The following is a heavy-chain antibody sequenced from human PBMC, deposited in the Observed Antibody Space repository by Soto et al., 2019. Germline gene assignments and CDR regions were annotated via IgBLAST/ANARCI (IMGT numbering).Heavy chain of an antibody. V-gene: IGHV3-23*01. CDR2: ISGSGGNT. Sequence: EVQLLESGGGLLQPGGSLRLSCAASGFTFSSYAMNWVRQAPGKGLEWVSAISGSGGNTYYADSVKGRFTISRDNSKDTLYLQVNSLKAEDTAVYYCASPGAARPLGHFDYWGQGTLVTVSS. CDR3: ASPGAARPLGHFDY. J-gene: IGHJ4*02. CDR1: GFTFSSYA. D-gene: IGHD6-6*01.